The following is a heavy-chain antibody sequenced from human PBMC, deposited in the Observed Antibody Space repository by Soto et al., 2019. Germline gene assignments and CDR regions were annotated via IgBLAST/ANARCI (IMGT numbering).Heavy chain of an antibody. D-gene: IGHD2-8*02. CDR2: VSYDGNKK. CDR1: GFTFRNYG. Sequence: QVHLVESGGGVVQPGGSLRLSCEGSGFTFRNYGIHWVRQAPDKGLEWVAVVSYDGNKKYYGDSVKGRFTISRDNSKTSVYLQVNSLRPEDTAVYYSAKDRSLGYCAGGDCYYYYGMDVWGQGTTVTVSS. J-gene: IGHJ6*02. V-gene: IGHV3-30*18. CDR3: AKDRSLGYCAGGDCYYYYGMDV.